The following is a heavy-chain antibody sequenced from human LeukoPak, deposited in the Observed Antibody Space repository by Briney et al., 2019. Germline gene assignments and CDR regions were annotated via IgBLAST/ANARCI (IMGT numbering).Heavy chain of an antibody. J-gene: IGHJ4*02. CDR3: ARQAYCRADCYSLDF. Sequence: SETLSFTCTVSGGSISIYSWSWIRQPPGKGLEWIGYIYTSGSTNYNPSLQSRVTISVDTSRSQFSLKLTSVTAADTPVYYCARQAYCRADCYSLDFWGQGTLVTVS. CDR1: GGSISIYS. CDR2: IYTSGST. D-gene: IGHD2-21*02. V-gene: IGHV4-4*09.